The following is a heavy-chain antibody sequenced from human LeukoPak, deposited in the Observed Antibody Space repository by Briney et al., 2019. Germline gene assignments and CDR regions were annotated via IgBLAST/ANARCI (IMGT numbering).Heavy chain of an antibody. CDR1: GLSLNNYA. D-gene: IGHD3-22*01. Sequence: KPGGSLRLSCTASGLSLNNYAMSWVRQVPGKGLEWVSASSSSDDGKWYAESVRGRFTISRDNAKNSLYLQMNSLRVEDTAVYYCARDWWDNSGYYDYWGQGTLVTVSS. CDR3: ARDWWDNSGYYDY. CDR2: SSSSDDGK. J-gene: IGHJ4*02. V-gene: IGHV3-21*01.